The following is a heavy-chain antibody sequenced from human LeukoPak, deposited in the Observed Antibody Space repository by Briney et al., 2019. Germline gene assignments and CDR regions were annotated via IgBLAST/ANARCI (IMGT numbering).Heavy chain of an antibody. CDR1: GGSFSGYY. D-gene: IGHD3-10*01. Sequence: SETLSLTCAVYGGSFSGYYWSWIRQPPGKGLEWIGEINHSGSTNYNPSLKSRVTISVDTSKNQFSLKLSPVTAADTAVYYCARGLYGSGGYFDYWGQGTLVTASS. J-gene: IGHJ4*02. CDR3: ARGLYGSGGYFDY. V-gene: IGHV4-34*01. CDR2: INHSGST.